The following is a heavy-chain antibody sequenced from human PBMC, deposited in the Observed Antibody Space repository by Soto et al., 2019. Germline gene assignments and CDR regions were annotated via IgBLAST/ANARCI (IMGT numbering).Heavy chain of an antibody. D-gene: IGHD1-7*01. CDR1: GYTFTSYG. Sequence: ASVKVSCKASGYTFTSYGISWVRQAPGQGLEWMGWISAYNGNTNYAQKPQGRVTMTTDTSTSTAYMELRSLRSDDTAVYYCARGQENWNYANYYAMDVWGQGTTVTVSS. CDR2: ISAYNGNT. J-gene: IGHJ6*02. CDR3: ARGQENWNYANYYAMDV. V-gene: IGHV1-18*01.